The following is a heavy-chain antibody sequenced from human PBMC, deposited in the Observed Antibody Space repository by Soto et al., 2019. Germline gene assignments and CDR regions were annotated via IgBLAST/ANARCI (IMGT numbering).Heavy chain of an antibody. Sequence: SETLSLTCTVSGGSISSGDYYWSWIRQPPGKGLEWIGYIYYSGSTYYNPSLKSRVTISVDTSKNQFSLKLSSVTAADTAVYYCASQYYDSSGYYDYWGQGTLVTVSS. CDR2: IYYSGST. CDR1: GGSISSGDYY. D-gene: IGHD3-22*01. J-gene: IGHJ4*02. CDR3: ASQYYDSSGYYDY. V-gene: IGHV4-30-4*01.